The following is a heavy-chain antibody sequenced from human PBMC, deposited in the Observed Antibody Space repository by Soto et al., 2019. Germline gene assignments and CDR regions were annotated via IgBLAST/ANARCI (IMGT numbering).Heavy chain of an antibody. CDR3: ARDKDRLQLGGNYYYILDV. J-gene: IGHJ6*02. CDR2: IMPIFRTP. V-gene: IGHV1-69*12. Sequence: QVQLEQSGAEVKKPGSSVKVSCKASGGTFSNSAISWVRQAPGQGLEWMGGIMPIFRTPDYAQKFQGRVTITADEAXXXAXVELSGLRSDDTAVYYCARDKDRLQLGGNYYYILDVWGQGTTVTVSS. D-gene: IGHD5-12*01. CDR1: GGTFSNSA.